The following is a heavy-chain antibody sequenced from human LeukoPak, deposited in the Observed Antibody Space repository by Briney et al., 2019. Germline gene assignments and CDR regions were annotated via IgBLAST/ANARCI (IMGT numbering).Heavy chain of an antibody. CDR1: GFTVSSNY. J-gene: IGHJ6*03. CDR2: IHSGGST. V-gene: IGHV3-53*01. CDR3: ARDDRYYYMDV. Sequence: GGSLRLSCAASGFTVSSNYMSWVRQAPGKGLEWVSVIHSGGSTYYADSVKGRFTISRDNSKNTLYLQMNSLRAEDTAVYYCARDDRYYYMDVWGKGTTVTVSS.